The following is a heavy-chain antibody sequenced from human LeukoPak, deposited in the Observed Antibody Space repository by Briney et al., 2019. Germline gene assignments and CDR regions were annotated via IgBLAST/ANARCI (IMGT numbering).Heavy chain of an antibody. D-gene: IGHD5-18*01. V-gene: IGHV4-34*01. CDR1: GGSFSGYQ. J-gene: IGHJ6*03. CDR2: INHSGST. Sequence: SETLSLTCAVYGGSFSGYQWSWIRQPPGKGLEWIGEINHSGSTNYNPSLKSRVNISVDTSKNQFSLKLSSVTAADTAVYYCARHDRGYSYGYPTNYYYYMDVWGKGTTVTVSS. CDR3: ARHDRGYSYGYPTNYYYYMDV.